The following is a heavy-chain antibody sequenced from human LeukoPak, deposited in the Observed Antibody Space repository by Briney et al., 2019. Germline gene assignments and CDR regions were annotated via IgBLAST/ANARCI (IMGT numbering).Heavy chain of an antibody. CDR1: GFTVSSNY. D-gene: IGHD3-22*01. CDR3: ASSRGHYYDSSGYFDY. J-gene: IGHJ4*02. CDR2: IYSGGST. V-gene: IGHV3-53*01. Sequence: PGGSLRLSCAASGFTVSSNYMSWVRQAPGKGLEWVSVIYSGGSTYYADSVKGRFTISRDNSKNTLYLQMNSLRAEDTAVYYCASSRGHYYDSSGYFDYWGQGTLVTVSS.